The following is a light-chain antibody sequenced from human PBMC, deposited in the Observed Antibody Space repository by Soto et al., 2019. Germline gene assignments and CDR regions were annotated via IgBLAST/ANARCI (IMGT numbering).Light chain of an antibody. CDR1: QNIRSR. Sequence: DFQMTQSPSTLSASVGDRVTITCRASQNIRSRLAWFQQKPGKAPKLLIYDASSLESGVPQRFSGSGSGTEFTLTISGLQPDDFATYYCQHYNIYSPWTFGQGTKVDIK. J-gene: IGKJ1*01. CDR2: DAS. CDR3: QHYNIYSPWT. V-gene: IGKV1-5*01.